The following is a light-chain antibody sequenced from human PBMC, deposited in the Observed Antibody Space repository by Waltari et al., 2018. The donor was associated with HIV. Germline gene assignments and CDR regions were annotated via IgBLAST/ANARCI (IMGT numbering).Light chain of an antibody. CDR1: SPNIGSNY. CDR3: AAWDDSLSGYV. V-gene: IGLV1-47*01. J-gene: IGLJ1*01. CDR2: RNN. Sequence: QSVLTQPPSASGTTGQRVTISCSGSSPNIGSNYVYWYQQLPGPTPKLLIYRNNQRPSGVPDRFSGSKSGTSASLAISGLRSEDEADYYCAAWDDSLSGYVFGTGTKVTVL.